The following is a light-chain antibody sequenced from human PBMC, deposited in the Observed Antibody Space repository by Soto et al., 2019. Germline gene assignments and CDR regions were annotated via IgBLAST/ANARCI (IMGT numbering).Light chain of an antibody. Sequence: EVVLTQSPATLSFSSGERATLSFRASQSVSNYLAWYQQKPGQPPRLLIYDASNRAPGIPARFSGSGSGTDFTLTISSLEPEDFAVYYCQQRSNWPPITFGQGTRLEIK. CDR3: QQRSNWPPIT. CDR1: QSVSNY. V-gene: IGKV3-11*01. CDR2: DAS. J-gene: IGKJ5*01.